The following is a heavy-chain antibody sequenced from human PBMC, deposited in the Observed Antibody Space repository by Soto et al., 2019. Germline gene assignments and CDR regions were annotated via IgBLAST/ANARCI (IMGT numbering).Heavy chain of an antibody. J-gene: IGHJ4*02. V-gene: IGHV5-51*01. CDR2: IYPGDSDT. D-gene: IGHD2-2*01. Sequence: GESLKISCKGSGYSFTSYWIGWVRQMPGKGLEWMGIIYPGDSDTRYSPSFQGQVTISADKSISTAYLQWSSLKASDTAMYYFARKKPHCSSTSCYWAPSDYWGQGTLVTVSS. CDR1: GYSFTSYW. CDR3: ARKKPHCSSTSCYWAPSDY.